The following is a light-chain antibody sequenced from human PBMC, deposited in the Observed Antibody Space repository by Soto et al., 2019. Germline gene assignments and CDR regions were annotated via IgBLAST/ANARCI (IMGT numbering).Light chain of an antibody. V-gene: IGKV1-39*01. CDR2: GAS. CDR3: LQTYSLPVA. Sequence: IPVAQSPSSLSASVGDRVTITCRASQSIGSHLNWYQQKPGTAPHLLIYGASGLQGGVPSRFSGGGSGTDFTLTISTLQPEDFATYYCLQTYSLPVAFGGGTKVEIK. J-gene: IGKJ4*01. CDR1: QSIGSH.